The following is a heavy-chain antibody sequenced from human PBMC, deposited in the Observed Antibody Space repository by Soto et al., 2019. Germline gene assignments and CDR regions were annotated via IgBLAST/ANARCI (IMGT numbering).Heavy chain of an antibody. J-gene: IGHJ6*02. CDR2: INYSGST. Sequence: SETLSLTCTVSGGSISSSSYYWGWIRQPPGKGLEWIGKINYSGSTNYNPSLKSRVTISVDASKNQFSLKLSSVTAADTAVYYCAEETLDVWGQGTTVTVSS. CDR3: AEETLDV. V-gene: IGHV4-39*07. CDR1: GGSISSSSYY.